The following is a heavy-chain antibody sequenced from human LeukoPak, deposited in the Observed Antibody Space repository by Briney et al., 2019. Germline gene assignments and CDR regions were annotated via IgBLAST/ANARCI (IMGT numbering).Heavy chain of an antibody. CDR1: GHSFSDYE. CDR2: IWSSGTVT. V-gene: IGHV3-48*03. Sequence: GGSLRLSCAGSGHSFSDYEMNWVRQAPGRGLEWVAYIWSSGTVTHYADSVKDRFTISRDNGKNSPYLQMNSLRAEDTAVYYCATERSFCEGDCSDYWGQGTLVTVSS. CDR3: ATERSFCEGDCSDY. D-gene: IGHD2-21*01. J-gene: IGHJ4*02.